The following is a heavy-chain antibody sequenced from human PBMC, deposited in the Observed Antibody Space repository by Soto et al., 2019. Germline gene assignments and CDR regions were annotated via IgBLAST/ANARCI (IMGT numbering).Heavy chain of an antibody. Sequence: EVQRVESGGGLVQPGWSLRLSCAGSECTVSNYGMHWVRQAPGKGLEWVSRIDHDGPTDYADSVRGRFTISRDNAENTLYLQMNSLRPEDTAVYYCVRDSHGDYWGQGTLVTVSS. CDR3: VRDSHGDY. CDR2: IDHDGPT. V-gene: IGHV3-74*01. CDR1: ECTVSNYG. J-gene: IGHJ4*02.